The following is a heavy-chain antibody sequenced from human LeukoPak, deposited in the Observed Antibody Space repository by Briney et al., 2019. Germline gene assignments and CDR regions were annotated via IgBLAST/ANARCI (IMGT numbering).Heavy chain of an antibody. D-gene: IGHD1-26*01. J-gene: IGHJ6*03. CDR1: GFIFSNYC. Sequence: PGGPLRLSCAASGFIFSNYCMHCVREARGKGLVWVSRINSDGSSTSYAGSVKCRFTVSRHNANNTLYLQMNSLRAEDTAVYYCARVSSGSYFGYYYYYMDVWGKGTTVTVSS. CDR2: INSDGSST. V-gene: IGHV3-74*01. CDR3: ARVSSGSYFGYYYYYMDV.